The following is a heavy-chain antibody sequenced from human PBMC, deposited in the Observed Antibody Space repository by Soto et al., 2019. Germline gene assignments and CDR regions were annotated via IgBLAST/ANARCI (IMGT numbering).Heavy chain of an antibody. V-gene: IGHV4-31*03. Sequence: PSETLSLTCTVSGGSISSDDCYWNWTRHRPGQGLEGIGNICYRGNSNYNPSLKSRIIMSMYMSENQFSMKLTSVTAADAAVYYCVRGWDYYGMDVWGQGTTVTVSS. J-gene: IGHJ6*02. D-gene: IGHD3-16*01. CDR3: VRGWDYYGMDV. CDR1: GGSISSDDCY. CDR2: ICYRGNS.